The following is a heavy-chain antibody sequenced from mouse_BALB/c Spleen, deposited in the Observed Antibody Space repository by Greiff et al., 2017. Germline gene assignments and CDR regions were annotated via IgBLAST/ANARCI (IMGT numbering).Heavy chain of an antibody. D-gene: IGHD2-12*01. CDR2: IRNKDNGYTT. CDR3: ARGLYDEGPAWFAY. CDR1: GFTFTDYY. Sequence: EVHLVESGGGLVQPGGSLRLSCATSGFTFTDYYMSWVRQPPGKALEWLGFIRNKDNGYTTEYSASVKGRFTISRDNSQSILYLQMNTLRAEDSATYYCARGLYDEGPAWFAYWGQGTLVTVSA. J-gene: IGHJ3*01. V-gene: IGHV7-3*02.